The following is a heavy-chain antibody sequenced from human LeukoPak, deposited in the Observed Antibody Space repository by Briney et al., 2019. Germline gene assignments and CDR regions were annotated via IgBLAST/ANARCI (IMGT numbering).Heavy chain of an antibody. D-gene: IGHD6-13*01. Sequence: GGSLRLSCAASGFTFSSYAMTWVRQAPGKGLEWVSVISGSGDSTYYADSVKGRFTISRDNSKNTLYLQMKSLRAEDTAVYYCAKLIAAAVTNWFDPWGQGTLVTVFS. CDR1: GFTFSSYA. CDR2: ISGSGDST. V-gene: IGHV3-23*01. J-gene: IGHJ5*02. CDR3: AKLIAAAVTNWFDP.